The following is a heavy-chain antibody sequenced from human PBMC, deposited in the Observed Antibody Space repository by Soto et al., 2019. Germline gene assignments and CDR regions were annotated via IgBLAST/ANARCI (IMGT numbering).Heavy chain of an antibody. CDR2: ISYDGSNK. V-gene: IGHV3-30*18. CDR3: AKDGDYGGPYDAFDI. J-gene: IGHJ3*02. CDR1: GFTFSSYG. Sequence: GGSLRLSCAASGFTFSSYGMHWVRQAPGKGLEWVAVISYDGSNKYYADSVKGRFTISRDNSKNTLYLQMNSLRAEDTAVYYCAKDGDYGGPYDAFDIWGQGTMVTVSS. D-gene: IGHD4-17*01.